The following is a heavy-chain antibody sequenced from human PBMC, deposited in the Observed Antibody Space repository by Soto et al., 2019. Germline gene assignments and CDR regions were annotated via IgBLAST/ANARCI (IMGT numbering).Heavy chain of an antibody. D-gene: IGHD6-19*01. J-gene: IGHJ6*02. Sequence: QVQLVQSGAEVKKPGSSVKVSCKASGGTFSSYAISWVRQAPGQGLEWMGGIIPIFGTANYAQKFQGRVTNTGGGSTSKAYMELSRLRSEDTAVYYCARANSRGRAYFGMDVLGQGTTVTVSS. CDR1: GGTFSSYA. CDR2: IIPIFGTA. V-gene: IGHV1-69*12. CDR3: ARANSRGRAYFGMDV.